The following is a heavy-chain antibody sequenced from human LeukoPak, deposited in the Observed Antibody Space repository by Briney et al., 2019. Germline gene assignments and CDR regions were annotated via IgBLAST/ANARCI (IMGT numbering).Heavy chain of an antibody. CDR1: GGSFSGYY. CDR3: ARDQSPGYYYYGMDV. Sequence: PSETLSLTCAVYGGSFSGYYWSWIRQPPGKGLEWIGEINHSGSTNYNPSLKSRVTISVDTSKNQFSLKLSSVTAADTAVYYCARDQSPGYYYYGMDVWGQGTTVTVSS. D-gene: IGHD2-2*01. V-gene: IGHV4-34*01. CDR2: INHSGST. J-gene: IGHJ6*02.